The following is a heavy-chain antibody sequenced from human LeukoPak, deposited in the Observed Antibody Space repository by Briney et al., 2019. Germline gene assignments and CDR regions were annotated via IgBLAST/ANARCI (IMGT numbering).Heavy chain of an antibody. D-gene: IGHD4-11*01. J-gene: IGHJ4*02. CDR2: ISSSSSTI. V-gene: IGHV3-11*04. CDR3: ARDDYSNYPPSFDY. Sequence: PGGSLRLSCAASGFTFSDYYMSWIRQAPGKGLEWVSYISSSSSTIYYADSVKGRFTISRDNAKNSLYLQMNSLRAEDTAVYYCARDDYSNYPPSFDYWGQGTLVTVSS. CDR1: GFTFSDYY.